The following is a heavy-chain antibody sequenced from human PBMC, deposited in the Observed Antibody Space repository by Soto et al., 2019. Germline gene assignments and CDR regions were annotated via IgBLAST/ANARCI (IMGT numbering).Heavy chain of an antibody. D-gene: IGHD6-13*01. Sequence: KTSETLSLTCTVSGGSISSYYWSWIRQPPGKGLEWIGYIYYSGSTNYNPSLKSRVTISVDTSKSQFSLKVNSMTAADTAVYYCARYRREAVAGYTLDNWGQGILVTVSS. J-gene: IGHJ4*02. CDR3: ARYRREAVAGYTLDN. CDR2: IYYSGST. V-gene: IGHV4-59*01. CDR1: GGSISSYY.